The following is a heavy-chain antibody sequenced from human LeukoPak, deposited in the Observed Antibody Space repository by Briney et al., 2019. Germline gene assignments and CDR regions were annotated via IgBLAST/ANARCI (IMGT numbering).Heavy chain of an antibody. CDR2: IYSGGST. Sequence: PGGSLRLSCAASGFTVSSNFMSWVRQAPGKGLEWVSVIYSGGSTYYADSVKGRFTISRDNSKNTLYLQMNSLRGENTAVYYCALGMVTDYWGQGTLVTVSS. J-gene: IGHJ4*02. V-gene: IGHV3-66*01. D-gene: IGHD5-18*01. CDR3: ALGMVTDY. CDR1: GFTVSSNF.